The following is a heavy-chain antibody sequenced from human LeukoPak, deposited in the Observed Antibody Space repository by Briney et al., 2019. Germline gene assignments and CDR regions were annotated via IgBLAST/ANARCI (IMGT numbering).Heavy chain of an antibody. J-gene: IGHJ6*02. CDR2: ISSSSSYI. Sequence: GGSLRLSCAASGFTFSSYSMNWVRQAPGKGLEWVSSISSSSSYIYYADSVKGRFTISRDNAKNSLYLQMNSLRAEDTAVYYCAKDAYCSSTSCYWSYYYYGMDVWGQGTTVTVSS. V-gene: IGHV3-21*04. CDR3: AKDAYCSSTSCYWSYYYYGMDV. CDR1: GFTFSSYS. D-gene: IGHD2-2*01.